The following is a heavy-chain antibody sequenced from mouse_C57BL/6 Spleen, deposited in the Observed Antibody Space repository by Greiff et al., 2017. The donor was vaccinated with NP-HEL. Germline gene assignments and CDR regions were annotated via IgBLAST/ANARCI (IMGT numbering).Heavy chain of an antibody. CDR3: TGDGTTVVPLAY. CDR2: IRLKSDNYAT. V-gene: IGHV6-3*01. CDR1: GFTFSNYW. Sequence: EVKLEESGGGLVQPGGSMKLSCVASGFTFSNYWMNWVRQSPEKGLEWVAQIRLKSDNYATHYAESVKGRFTISRDDSKSSVYLQMNNLRAEDTGIYYCTGDGTTVVPLAYWGQGTLVTVSA. J-gene: IGHJ3*01. D-gene: IGHD1-1*01.